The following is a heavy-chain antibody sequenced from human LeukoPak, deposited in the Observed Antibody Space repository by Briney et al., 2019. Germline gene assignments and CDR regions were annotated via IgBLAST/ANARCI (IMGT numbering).Heavy chain of an antibody. CDR1: GFTFGSYV. Sequence: PGGSLRLSCAASGFTFGSYVMHWVRQAPGKGLEWVALISYDGSNIYYADSVKGRFTISRDNSKNTLSLQMSSLRAEDTAVYYCARDSLYGVVDYWGQGTLVTVSS. D-gene: IGHD4-17*01. J-gene: IGHJ4*02. CDR3: ARDSLYGVVDY. V-gene: IGHV3-30-3*01. CDR2: ISYDGSNI.